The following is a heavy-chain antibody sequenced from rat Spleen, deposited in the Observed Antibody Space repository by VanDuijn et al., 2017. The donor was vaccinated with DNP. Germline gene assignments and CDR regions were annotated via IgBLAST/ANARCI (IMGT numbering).Heavy chain of an antibody. CDR3: ARWTRYFDY. J-gene: IGHJ2*01. V-gene: IGHV3-3*01. CDR2: INGAGST. D-gene: IGHD1-4*01. Sequence: EVQLQESGPGLVKPSQSLSLTCSVTGYSITSSFRWSWIRKFPGDKLEWMGYINGAGSTNYNPSLKSRISITRDTSKNQFFLQLNSVTPEDTATYYCARWTRYFDYWGQGVMVTVSS. CDR1: GYSITSSFR.